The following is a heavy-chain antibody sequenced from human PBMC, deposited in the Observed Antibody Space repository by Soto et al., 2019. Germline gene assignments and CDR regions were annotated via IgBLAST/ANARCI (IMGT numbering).Heavy chain of an antibody. CDR3: ARVPYVDPPSPFDY. J-gene: IGHJ4*02. CDR1: GFTFSSYS. D-gene: IGHD4-17*01. CDR2: ISSSSSTI. V-gene: IGHV3-48*02. Sequence: EVQLVESGGGLVQPGGSLRLSCAASGFTFSSYSMNWVRQAPGKGLEWVSYISSSSSTIYYADSVKGRFTISRDNAKNSLYLQMNSLRDEDTAVYYCARVPYVDPPSPFDYWGQGTLVTVSS.